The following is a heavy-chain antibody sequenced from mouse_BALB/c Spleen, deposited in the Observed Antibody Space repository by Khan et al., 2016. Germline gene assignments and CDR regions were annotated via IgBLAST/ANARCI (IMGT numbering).Heavy chain of an antibody. CDR2: IDPANGNT. CDR3: ARSPYDYDVGFAY. J-gene: IGHJ3*01. CDR1: GFKIKDTY. D-gene: IGHD2-4*01. Sequence: VRLQQSGAELVKPGASVKLSCTASGFKIKDTYMHWVKQRPEQGLEWIGRIDPANGNTKYDPKFQGKATITADTSSTTAYLQLSSLTSEDTADYYCARSPYDYDVGFAYWGQGTLVTVSA. V-gene: IGHV14-3*02.